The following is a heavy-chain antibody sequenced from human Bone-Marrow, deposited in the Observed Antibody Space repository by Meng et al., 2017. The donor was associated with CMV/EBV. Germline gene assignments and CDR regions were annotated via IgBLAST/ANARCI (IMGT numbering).Heavy chain of an antibody. CDR3: ARDLPVWGSVNNWFDP. D-gene: IGHD7-27*01. CDR2: IRSSSSYI. V-gene: IGHV3-21*01. Sequence: SGFTFSSYSMNWVRQAPGKGLEWVSSIRSSSSYIYYADSVKGRFTISRDNAKNSLYPQMNSLRAEDTAVYYCARDLPVWGSVNNWFDPWGQGTLVTISS. CDR1: GFTFSSYS. J-gene: IGHJ5*02.